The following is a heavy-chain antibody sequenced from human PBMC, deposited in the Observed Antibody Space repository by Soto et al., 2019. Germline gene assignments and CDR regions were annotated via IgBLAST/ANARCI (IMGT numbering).Heavy chain of an antibody. CDR3: ARDHRGGTDAFDI. CDR2: ISAYNGNT. CDR1: VYTFTSFG. Sequence: QVQLVQSGAAVKKPGASVKVSCKASVYTFTSFGISWVRQAPGQGLEWMGWISAYNGNTNYAENLQGRVTMTTDTSTITAYMELRSLISDDTAVYFCARDHRGGTDAFDIWGQGTMVTVSS. J-gene: IGHJ3*02. D-gene: IGHD2-15*01. V-gene: IGHV1-18*01.